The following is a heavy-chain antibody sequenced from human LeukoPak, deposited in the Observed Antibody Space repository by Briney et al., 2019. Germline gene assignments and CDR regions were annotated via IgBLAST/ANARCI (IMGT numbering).Heavy chain of an antibody. V-gene: IGHV3-30*03. D-gene: IGHD6-19*01. CDR1: GFTFSSYG. CDR3: ARVWGSGWPLDY. J-gene: IGHJ4*02. Sequence: PGGSLRLSCAASGFTFSSYGMHWVRQAPGKGLEWVAVISYDGGNKYYADSVKGRFTISRDNSRNTLYLQMNGLRTEDTAVYYCARVWGSGWPLDYWGQGTLVTVSS. CDR2: ISYDGGNK.